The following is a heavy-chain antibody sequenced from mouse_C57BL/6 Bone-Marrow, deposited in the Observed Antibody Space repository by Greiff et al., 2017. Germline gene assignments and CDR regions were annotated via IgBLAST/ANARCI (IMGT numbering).Heavy chain of an antibody. V-gene: IGHV3-6*01. D-gene: IGHD1-1*01. CDR1: GYSITSGYY. CDR2: ISYDGSN. J-gene: IGHJ3*01. CDR3: ARPGGSSPFAY. Sequence: EVQLVESGPGLVKPSQSLSLTCSVTGYSITSGYYWNWIRQFPGNKLEWMGYISYDGSNNYNPSLKNRISITRDTSKNQFFLKLNSVTTEDTATYYCARPGGSSPFAYWGQGTLVTVSA.